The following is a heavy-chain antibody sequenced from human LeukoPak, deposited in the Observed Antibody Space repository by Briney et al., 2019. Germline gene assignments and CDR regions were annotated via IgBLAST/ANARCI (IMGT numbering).Heavy chain of an antibody. CDR3: ASDGDYEYVGAFDI. V-gene: IGHV3-66*02. CDR2: IYSGGST. Sequence: GGSLRLSCAASGFTVSSNYMSWVRQAPGKGLEWVSVIYSGGSTYYADSVKGRFTISRDNSKNTLYLQMNSLRAEDTAVYYCASDGDYEYVGAFDIWGQGTMVTVSS. D-gene: IGHD4-17*01. CDR1: GFTVSSNY. J-gene: IGHJ3*02.